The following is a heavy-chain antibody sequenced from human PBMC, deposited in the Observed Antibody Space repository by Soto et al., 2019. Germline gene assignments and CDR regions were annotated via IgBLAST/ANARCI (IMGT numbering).Heavy chain of an antibody. D-gene: IGHD3-3*01. Sequence: ASVKVSCKASGYTFTSYAIHWVRQAPGQRLELMGWINAGKGNTKYSQKFQGRVTITRDTSASTAYMQMRRMTYEDTAVYYSAREGGVFFGVARGEYYYYGMDVWGQGTTVTVSS. J-gene: IGHJ6*02. CDR3: AREGGVFFGVARGEYYYYGMDV. CDR1: GYTFTSYA. CDR2: INAGKGNT. V-gene: IGHV1-3*01.